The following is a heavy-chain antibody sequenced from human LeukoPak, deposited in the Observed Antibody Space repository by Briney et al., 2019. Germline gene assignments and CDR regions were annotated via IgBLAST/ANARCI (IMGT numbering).Heavy chain of an antibody. J-gene: IGHJ4*02. Sequence: PSETLSLTCTVSGGSISSGGYYWSWIRQPPGKGLEWIGEINHSGSTNYNPSLRSRVTMSVDASKNQFSLKLSSVTAADTAVYYCARVSPGYSSSWYYFDYWGQGTLVTVSS. CDR2: INHSGST. D-gene: IGHD6-13*01. V-gene: IGHV4-61*08. CDR1: GGSISSGGYY. CDR3: ARVSPGYSSSWYYFDY.